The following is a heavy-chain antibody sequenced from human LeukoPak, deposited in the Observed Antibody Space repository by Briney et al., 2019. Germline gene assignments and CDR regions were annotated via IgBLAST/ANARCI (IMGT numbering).Heavy chain of an antibody. Sequence: SGGSLRLSCAASGFTFSSYAMSWVRQAPGKGLEWVSAISGSGGSTYYADSVKGQFTISRDNSKNTLYLQMNSLRAEDTAVYYCAKCMGSGSEPTIYFDYWGQGTLVTVSS. D-gene: IGHD3-10*01. CDR3: AKCMGSGSEPTIYFDY. V-gene: IGHV3-23*01. CDR1: GFTFSSYA. CDR2: ISGSGGST. J-gene: IGHJ4*02.